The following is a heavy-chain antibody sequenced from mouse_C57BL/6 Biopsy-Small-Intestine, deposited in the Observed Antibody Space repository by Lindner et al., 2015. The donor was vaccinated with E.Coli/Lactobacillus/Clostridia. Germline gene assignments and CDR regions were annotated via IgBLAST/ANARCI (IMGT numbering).Heavy chain of an antibody. CDR1: GFSFNTSA. Sequence: ESGGGLVQPKGSLKLSCAASGFSFNTSAMDWVRQAPGKGLEWVARIRSKSNNYATYYADSVKDRFTISRDDSESMLYLQMNNLKTEDTAMYYCVRQRDRSAMDYWGQGTSVTVSS. D-gene: IGHD3-3*01. CDR3: VRQRDRSAMDY. CDR2: IRSKSNNYAT. V-gene: IGHV10-1*01. J-gene: IGHJ4*01.